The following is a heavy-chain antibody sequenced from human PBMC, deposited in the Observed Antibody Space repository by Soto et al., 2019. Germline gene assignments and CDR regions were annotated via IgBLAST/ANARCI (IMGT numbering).Heavy chain of an antibody. CDR1: GFAFEDYG. Sequence: PGGSLRLSCAASGFAFEDYGMHWVRLTPGKGFEWVSGISLKGAAIGYGDSMRGRFTISRDNAKNSLFLQMNGLRTEDTDLYYCAKDQGSGDIERAFDYWGQGTPVTVSS. V-gene: IGHV3-9*01. CDR3: AKDQGSGDIERAFDY. CDR2: ISLKGAAI. D-gene: IGHD2-15*01. J-gene: IGHJ4*02.